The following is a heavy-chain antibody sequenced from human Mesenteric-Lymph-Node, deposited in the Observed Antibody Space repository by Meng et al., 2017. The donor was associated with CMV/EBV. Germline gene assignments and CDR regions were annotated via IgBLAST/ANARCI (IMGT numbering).Heavy chain of an antibody. CDR2: IKSKAAGGAP. J-gene: IGHJ4*02. CDR3: TTGEDFWSGYPFDY. D-gene: IGHD3-3*01. V-gene: IGHV3-15*01. CDR1: GFTFNNAW. Sequence: GESLKISCTASGFTFNNAWMTWVRQTPGKGLEWIGRIKSKAAGGAPDYAAPVNGRFTISRDDSKNTLYLQMNGLKTEDTAVYYCTTGEDFWSGYPFDYWGQGTLVTVSS.